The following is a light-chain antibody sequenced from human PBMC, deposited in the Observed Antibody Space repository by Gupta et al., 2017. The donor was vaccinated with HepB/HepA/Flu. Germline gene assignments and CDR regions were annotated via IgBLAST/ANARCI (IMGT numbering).Light chain of an antibody. V-gene: IGKV4-1*01. Sequence: DIVMTQTECLAVSLGERATRNCKSSQSVLYSSTNKNSLGWYQQRPGQTPKLLIYWASTREPGVPDRFSGSGSGTDFTLTISSLQAEDVAVYYCQQYYSAPYTFGQGTKLEIK. J-gene: IGKJ2*01. CDR3: QQYYSAPYT. CDR2: WAS. CDR1: QSVLYSSTNKNS.